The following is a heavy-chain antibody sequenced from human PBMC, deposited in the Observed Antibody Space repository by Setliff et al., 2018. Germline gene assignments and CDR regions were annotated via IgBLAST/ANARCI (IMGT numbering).Heavy chain of an antibody. CDR2: IYYSGST. CDR1: GGSISSSSYY. Sequence: SETLSLTCTVSGGSISSSSYYWGWIRQPPGKGLGWIGSIYYSGSTYYNPSLKSRVTISVDTSKNQFSLKLSSVTAADTAVYYCARREVERTTTHRTVWYFDLWGRGTLVTVSS. D-gene: IGHD4-17*01. CDR3: ARREVERTTTHRTVWYFDL. J-gene: IGHJ2*01. V-gene: IGHV4-39*01.